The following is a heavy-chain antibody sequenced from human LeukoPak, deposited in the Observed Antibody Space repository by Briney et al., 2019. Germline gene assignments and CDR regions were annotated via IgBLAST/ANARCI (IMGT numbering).Heavy chain of an antibody. V-gene: IGHV3-9*01. CDR2: ISWNSGSI. D-gene: IGHD1-26*01. CDR1: GFTFNNYW. Sequence: GGSLRLSCVASGFTFNNYWLHWVRQAPGKGLEWVSGISWNSGSIGYADSVKGRFTISRDNAKNSLYLQMNSLRAEDTALYYCAKGRYSGSQRDYFDYWGQGTLVTVSS. CDR3: AKGRYSGSQRDYFDY. J-gene: IGHJ4*02.